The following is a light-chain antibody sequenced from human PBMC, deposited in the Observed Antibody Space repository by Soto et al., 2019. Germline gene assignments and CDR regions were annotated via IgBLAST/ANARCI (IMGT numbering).Light chain of an antibody. V-gene: IGKV1-5*01. J-gene: IGKJ1*01. Sequence: DIQMAQSPSTLSASVGDRVTITCRASQNIDSWLAWYQHKPVKAAKVLIYDASSLETGVTSRFSGSGSGTEFSLTISSLRPDDFATYYCQQYDTYPLTFGQGTKVEIK. CDR2: DAS. CDR3: QQYDTYPLT. CDR1: QNIDSW.